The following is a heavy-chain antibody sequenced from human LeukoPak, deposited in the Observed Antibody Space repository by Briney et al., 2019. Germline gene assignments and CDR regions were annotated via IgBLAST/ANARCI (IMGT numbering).Heavy chain of an antibody. D-gene: IGHD1-14*01. Sequence: ASVKVSCKASGYTFTSYYMHWVRQAPGQGLEWMGIINPSGGSTSYAQKFQGRVTMTRDTSTSTVYMELSSLRSEDTAVYYCARHRGGPVNHDWFDPWGQGTLVTVSS. CDR2: INPSGGST. CDR1: GYTFTSYY. CDR3: ARHRGGPVNHDWFDP. J-gene: IGHJ5*02. V-gene: IGHV1-46*01.